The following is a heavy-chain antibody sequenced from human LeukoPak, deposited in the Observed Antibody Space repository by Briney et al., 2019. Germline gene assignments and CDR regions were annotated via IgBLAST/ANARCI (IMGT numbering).Heavy chain of an antibody. CDR3: TRDGSSYFDY. V-gene: IGHV3-49*04. Sequence: GGAPRLSCTASGFTFCDYAMSWGRPAPRKGLKRVGFIRSKAYGGTTEYAASVKGRFTISRHDSKSIAYLQMNSLKTEDTAVYYCTRDGSSYFDYWGQGTLVTVSS. J-gene: IGHJ4*02. CDR1: GFTFCDYA. CDR2: IRSKAYGGTT.